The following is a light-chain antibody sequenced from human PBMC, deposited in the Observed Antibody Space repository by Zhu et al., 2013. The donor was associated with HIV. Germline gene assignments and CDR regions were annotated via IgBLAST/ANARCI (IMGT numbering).Light chain of an antibody. V-gene: IGKV3-15*01. CDR1: QSVSSN. CDR2: HAS. J-gene: IGKJ2*01. Sequence: EIVMTQSPGTLSVSPGERASIACRASQSVSSNLAWYQQKPGQTPRLLFYHASIRATDIPARFSVSGSGTEFTLTISSLEPEDFAIYYCHQHNNWPPGYTFGQGTKLEI. CDR3: HQHNNWPPGYT.